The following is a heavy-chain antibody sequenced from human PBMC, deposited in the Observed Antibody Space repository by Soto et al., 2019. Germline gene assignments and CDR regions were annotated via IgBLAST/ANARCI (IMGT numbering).Heavy chain of an antibody. CDR2: IGTAGET. D-gene: IGHD4-17*01. CDR1: GFPFSKYD. J-gene: IGHJ6*02. CDR3: TRGFTVLGGYYGMDV. V-gene: IGHV3-13*01. Sequence: EVQLVESGGGLVQPGGSLRLSCTASGFPFSKYDMHWVRQVPGKGLEWVSAIGTAGETYYPGSVKGRFTISRENAKNSLYLPVDSRRAGDTAVYYCTRGFTVLGGYYGMDVWGPGTTVTVYS.